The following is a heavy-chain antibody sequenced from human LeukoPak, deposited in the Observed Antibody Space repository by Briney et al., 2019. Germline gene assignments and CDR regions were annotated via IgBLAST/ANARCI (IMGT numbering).Heavy chain of an antibody. D-gene: IGHD4-11*01. Sequence: SETLSLTCTVSGDSISRYYWSWIRQPPGKGLEWIGFIYTSGSTNDNPSLNGRVTMSVDTSTNQFSLKLSSVTAADTAVYFCARLDNSNSYFDYWGRGTLVTVSS. J-gene: IGHJ4*02. CDR1: GDSISRYY. V-gene: IGHV4-4*09. CDR3: ARLDNSNSYFDY. CDR2: IYTSGST.